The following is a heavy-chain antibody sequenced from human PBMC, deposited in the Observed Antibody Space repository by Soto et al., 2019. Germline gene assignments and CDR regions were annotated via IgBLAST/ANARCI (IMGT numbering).Heavy chain of an antibody. D-gene: IGHD2-15*01. CDR3: ARHYRDIVVVVAATPVGTFDP. J-gene: IGHJ5*02. CDR2: IYYSGST. CDR1: GGSISSGGYY. V-gene: IGHV4-31*03. Sequence: SETLSLTCTVSGGSISSGGYYWSWIRQHPGKGLEWIGYIYYSGSTYYNPSLKSRVTISVDTSKNQFSLKLSSVTAADTAVYYCARHYRDIVVVVAATPVGTFDPWGQGTLVTVSS.